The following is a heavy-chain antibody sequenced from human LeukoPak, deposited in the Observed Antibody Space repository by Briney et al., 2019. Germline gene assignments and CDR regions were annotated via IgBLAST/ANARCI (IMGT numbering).Heavy chain of an antibody. V-gene: IGHV3-30-3*01. CDR3: ARPCSSTSCYKWDYYFDY. D-gene: IGHD2-2*02. Sequence: AGGSLRLSCAASGFTFSSYAMHWVRQAPGKGLEWVAVISYDGSNKYYADSVKGRFTISRDNSKNTLYLQMNSLRAEDTAVYYCARPCSSTSCYKWDYYFDYWGQGTLVTVSS. CDR1: GFTFSSYA. CDR2: ISYDGSNK. J-gene: IGHJ4*02.